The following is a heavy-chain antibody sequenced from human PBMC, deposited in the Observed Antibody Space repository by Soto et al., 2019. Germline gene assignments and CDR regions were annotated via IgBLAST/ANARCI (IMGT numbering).Heavy chain of an antibody. CDR3: ARAHWNGDYFDY. J-gene: IGHJ4*02. V-gene: IGHV1-8*01. CDR1: GSTFTNHD. Sequence: QVELVQSGAEVKKPGASVKVSCKAPGSTFTNHDIYWVRQATGQGLEWMGWVNPHSGNTDYAQKFQGRVTLTRNTSITTAYMELSSLKSDDTAVYYCARAHWNGDYFDYWGQGSLVTVSS. D-gene: IGHD1-1*01. CDR2: VNPHSGNT.